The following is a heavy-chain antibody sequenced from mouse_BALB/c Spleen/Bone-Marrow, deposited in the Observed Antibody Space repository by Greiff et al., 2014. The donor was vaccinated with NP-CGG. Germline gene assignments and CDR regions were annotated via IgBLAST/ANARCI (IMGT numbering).Heavy chain of an antibody. Sequence: QVQLQQSGAEPVKPGASVKLSCKASGYTFTSYWMHWVKQRPGQGLEWIGEIDPSTGRTDYNKKFKSQATLTVDKSASTAYMHLSSLTSEDSAVYYCARINGYDYWGHGTTLTVSS. CDR1: GYTFTSYW. J-gene: IGHJ2*01. CDR2: IDPSTGRT. CDR3: ARINGYDY. V-gene: IGHV1S81*02. D-gene: IGHD2-2*01.